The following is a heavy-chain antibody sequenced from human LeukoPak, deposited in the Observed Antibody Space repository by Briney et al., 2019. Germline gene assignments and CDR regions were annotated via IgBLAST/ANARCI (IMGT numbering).Heavy chain of an antibody. CDR1: GGSISSGSYY. J-gene: IGHJ4*02. V-gene: IGHV4-61*02. D-gene: IGHD5-12*01. Sequence: SETLSLTCTVSGGSISSGSYYWSWIRQPAGKGLEWIGRIYTSGSTNYNPSLKSRVTISVDTSKNQFSLKLSAVTAADTAVYYCARIRGYSGYDSNPFDYWGQGTLVTVSS. CDR3: ARIRGYSGYDSNPFDY. CDR2: IYTSGST.